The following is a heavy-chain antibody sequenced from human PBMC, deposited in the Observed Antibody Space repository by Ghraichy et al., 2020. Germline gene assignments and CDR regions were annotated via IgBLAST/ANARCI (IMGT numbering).Heavy chain of an antibody. CDR1: GLTFNSYS. D-gene: IGHD2-15*01. J-gene: IGHJ3*02. CDR2: IDSSSSYI. Sequence: GESLNISCAASGLTFNSYSTSWVRQAPGKGLEWVSSIDSSSSYIYYADSLKGRFTISRDNAKNSLYLQMNSLRAEDTGIYYCARDWGYCSGGRCYSDAFDIWGQGTMVTVSS. V-gene: IGHV3-21*01. CDR3: ARDWGYCSGGRCYSDAFDI.